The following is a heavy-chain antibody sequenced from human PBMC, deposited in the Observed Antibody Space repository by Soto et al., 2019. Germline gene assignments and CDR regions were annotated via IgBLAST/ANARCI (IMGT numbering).Heavy chain of an antibody. Sequence: QLQLQESGPGLVKPSETLSLTCTVSGGSISSSSYYWGWIRQPPGKGLEWIGSMYYSGSTYYNPSLKSRVPTSVDTSKNQFSLKLNSVTAADTAVYYCATFSGSYYKGDDYWGQGTLVTVSS. J-gene: IGHJ4*02. CDR1: GGSISSSSYY. CDR2: MYYSGST. CDR3: ATFSGSYYKGDDY. V-gene: IGHV4-39*01. D-gene: IGHD1-26*01.